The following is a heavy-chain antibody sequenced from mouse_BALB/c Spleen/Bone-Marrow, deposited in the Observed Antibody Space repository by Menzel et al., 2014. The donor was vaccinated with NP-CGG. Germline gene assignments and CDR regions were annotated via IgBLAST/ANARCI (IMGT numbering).Heavy chain of an antibody. CDR1: GFTFSSYT. CDR3: SGHGGDPYAMDY. Sequence: EVMLVESGGGLVQPGGSLKLSCAASGFTFSSYTMSWVRQTPEKRLEWVAYISNGGGSTSYPDTVKGRFTISRGYAKNTLYMQMSSLKSEDTAKYYCSGHGGDPYAMDYWGQGTSVTVSA. J-gene: IGHJ4*01. V-gene: IGHV5-12-2*01. CDR2: ISNGGGST.